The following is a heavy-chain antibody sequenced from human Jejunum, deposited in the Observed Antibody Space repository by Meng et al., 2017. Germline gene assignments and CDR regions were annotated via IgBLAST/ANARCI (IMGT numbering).Heavy chain of an antibody. CDR3: ARGTGTNAEYFQH. V-gene: IGHV3-11*01. CDR1: GFIFSDYY. J-gene: IGHJ1*01. Sequence: GESLKISCAASGFIFSDYYMTWVRQAPGRGLEWVSFISRGGTIKFYADSVKGQFTISRDNARNSLYLQMNSLRADDTAVYFCARGTGTNAEYFQHWGQGTLVTVSS. CDR2: ISRGGTIK. D-gene: IGHD1/OR15-1a*01.